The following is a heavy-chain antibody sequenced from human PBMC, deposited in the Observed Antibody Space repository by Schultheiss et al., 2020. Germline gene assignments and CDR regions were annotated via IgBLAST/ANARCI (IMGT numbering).Heavy chain of an antibody. CDR1: GGSISSSSYY. D-gene: IGHD3-10*01. J-gene: IGHJ5*02. Sequence: SETLSLTCTVSGGSISSSSYYWGWIRQPPGKGLEWIGSIYYSGSTYYNPSLKSRVTISVDTSKNQFSLKLSSVTAADTAVYYCARHLIDYYGSGCYYLGWFDPWGQGTLVTVSS. V-gene: IGHV4-39*01. CDR3: ARHLIDYYGSGCYYLGWFDP. CDR2: IYYSGST.